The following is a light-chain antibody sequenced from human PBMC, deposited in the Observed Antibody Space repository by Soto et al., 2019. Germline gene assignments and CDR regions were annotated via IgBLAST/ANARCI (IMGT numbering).Light chain of an antibody. V-gene: IGKV1-8*01. J-gene: IGKJ1*01. CDR3: QQYYSYPPT. CDR2: AAS. CDR1: QSISSY. Sequence: AIRMTQSPSSLSASTGDRVTITCRASQSISSYLAWYQQKPGKAPKLLIYAASTLQSGVPPRFSGSGSGTDFTLTITCLQSEDFATYFCQQYYSYPPTFGQGTKVEIK.